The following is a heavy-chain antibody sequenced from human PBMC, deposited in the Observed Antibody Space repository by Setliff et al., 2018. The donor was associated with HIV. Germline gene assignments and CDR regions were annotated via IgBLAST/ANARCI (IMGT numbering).Heavy chain of an antibody. J-gene: IGHJ6*02. Sequence: SETLSLTCTVSGGSISSHYWSWIRQPPGKGLEWIGSAGSADYGGNAYYNPSLKSRVTISLDTSKKQFSLRLNSVTAADTGVYYCARAPSCADSWCYMYYYYYYGMDVWGLGTTVTVSS. D-gene: IGHD2-8*01. CDR1: GGSISSHY. CDR2: GSAGSADYGGNA. V-gene: IGHV4-59*11. CDR3: ARAPSCADSWCYMYYYYYYGMDV.